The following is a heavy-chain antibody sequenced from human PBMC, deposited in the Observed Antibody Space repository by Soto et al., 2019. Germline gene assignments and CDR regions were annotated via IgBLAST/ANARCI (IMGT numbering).Heavy chain of an antibody. CDR3: ARDFEELAFGLPGAY. CDR1: GYTFTGYY. V-gene: IGHV1-2*02. Sequence: QVQLVQSGAEVKKPGASVKVSCKASGYTFTGYYMHWVRQAPGQGLEWMGWINPNSGGTNDAQKFQGRVTMTRDTSIRTAYMELSRLRYDDTAVYYCARDFEELAFGLPGAYWGQGTLVTVSS. D-gene: IGHD1-7*01. CDR2: INPNSGGT. J-gene: IGHJ4*02.